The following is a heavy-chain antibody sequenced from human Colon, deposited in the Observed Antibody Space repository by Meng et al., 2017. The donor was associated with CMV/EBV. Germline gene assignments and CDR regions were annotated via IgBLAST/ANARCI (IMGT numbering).Heavy chain of an antibody. V-gene: IGHV3-30*02. J-gene: IGHJ4*02. D-gene: IGHD4-17*01. CDR2: IEYNGGYS. Sequence: GGSLRLSCVGSGFTFSSYALNWVRQAPGKGLEWVAFIEYNGGYSYYIDSVKGRFTISRDNSKKTLYLQMNNLSADDTAVYYCAKFATVTTPADYWGQGTLVTVSS. CDR1: GFTFSSYA. CDR3: AKFATVTTPADY.